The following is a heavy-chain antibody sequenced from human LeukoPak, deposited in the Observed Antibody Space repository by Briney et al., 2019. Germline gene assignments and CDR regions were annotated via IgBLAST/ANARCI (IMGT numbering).Heavy chain of an antibody. J-gene: IGHJ4*02. CDR3: ARGWIQLWLPGELGY. D-gene: IGHD5-18*01. Sequence: SVKVSCKASGGTFSSYAISWVRQAPGQGLEWMGGIIPIFGTANYAQKFQGRVTIITDESTSTAYMELSSLRSEDTAVYYCARGWIQLWLPGELGYWGQGTLVTASS. CDR1: GGTFSSYA. CDR2: IIPIFGTA. V-gene: IGHV1-69*05.